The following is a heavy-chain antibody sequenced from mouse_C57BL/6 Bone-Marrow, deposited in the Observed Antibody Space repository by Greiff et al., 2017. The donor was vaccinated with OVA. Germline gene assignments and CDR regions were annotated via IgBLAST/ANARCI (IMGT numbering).Heavy chain of an antibody. CDR3: AAFAY. Sequence: QVQLQQPGAELVKPGASVKMSCKASGYTFTSYWINWVKQRPGQGLAWIGGIYPGSGSTNYNGQFKSKATLTVATSSSTAYMQLRSLPSGDSAVYYGAAFAYWGQGTLVTVSA. J-gene: IGHJ3*01. V-gene: IGHV1-55*01. CDR2: IYPGSGST. CDR1: GYTFTSYW.